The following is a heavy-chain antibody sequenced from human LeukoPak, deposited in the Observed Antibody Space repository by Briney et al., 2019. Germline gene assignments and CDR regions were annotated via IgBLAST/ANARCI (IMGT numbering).Heavy chain of an antibody. CDR3: ASFRDTDN. V-gene: IGHV3-74*01. CDR1: GLTFSNVW. Sequence: GGSLRLSCEVSGLTFSNVWMHWVRQAPGQGLVWVSRINAAGSTVYGDPVKGRFTISRDNAKNMVYLQMNSLRAEDTAVYYCASFRDTDNWGRGTMVTVSS. CDR2: INAAGST. J-gene: IGHJ3*01. D-gene: IGHD2-21*01.